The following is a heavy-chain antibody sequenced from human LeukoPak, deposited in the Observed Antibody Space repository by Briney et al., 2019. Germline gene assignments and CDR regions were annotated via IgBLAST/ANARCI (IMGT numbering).Heavy chain of an antibody. CDR3: ARSRIAAAGRWFDP. V-gene: IGHV3-7*05. CDR1: GFTFSSYW. D-gene: IGHD6-13*01. J-gene: IGHJ5*02. CDR2: IKQDGSEK. Sequence: AGGSLRLSCAASGFTFSSYWMSWVRQAPGKGLEWVANIKQDGSEKYYVDFVKGRFTISRDNAKNSLYLQMNSLRAEDTAVYYCARSRIAAAGRWFDPWGQGTLVTVSS.